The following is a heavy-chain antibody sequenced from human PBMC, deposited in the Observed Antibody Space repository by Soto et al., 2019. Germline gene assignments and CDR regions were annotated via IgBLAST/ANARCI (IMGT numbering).Heavy chain of an antibody. D-gene: IGHD4-17*01. CDR2: IYWDDDK. Sequence: QITLKESGPTLVKPTQTLTLTCTFSGFSLSTSGVGVGWIRQPPGKALEWLALIYWDDDKRYSPSLKSRLTITKDTSKNQVVLTMTNMDPVDTAKYYCAKPYGDYGYFDYWGQGTLVTVSS. V-gene: IGHV2-5*02. J-gene: IGHJ4*02. CDR1: GFSLSTSGVG. CDR3: AKPYGDYGYFDY.